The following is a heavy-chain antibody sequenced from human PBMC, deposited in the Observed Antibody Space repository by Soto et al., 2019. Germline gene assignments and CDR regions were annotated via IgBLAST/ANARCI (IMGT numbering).Heavy chain of an antibody. J-gene: IGHJ6*02. V-gene: IGHV4-34*01. CDR1: GGSFSGYY. D-gene: IGHD3-10*01. CDR3: ARERVRANGMDV. CDR2: INHSGST. Sequence: SETLSLTCAVYGGSFSGYYWSWIRQPPGKGLEGIGEINHSGSTNYNPSLKSRVTISVDTSKNQFSLKLSSVTAADTAVYYCARERVRANGMDVWGQGTTVTVSS.